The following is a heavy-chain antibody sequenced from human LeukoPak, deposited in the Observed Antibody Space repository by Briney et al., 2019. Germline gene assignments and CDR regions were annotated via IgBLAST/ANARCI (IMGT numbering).Heavy chain of an antibody. V-gene: IGHV1-18*01. CDR3: ARDEYSDSSGYYYGVLFDY. J-gene: IGHJ4*02. CDR1: GYTFTSYG. D-gene: IGHD3-22*01. Sequence: ASVKVSCKASGYTFTSYGISWVRQAPGQGLEWMGWISAYNGNTNYAQKLQGRVTMTTDTSTSTAYMELRSLRSDDTAVYYCARDEYSDSSGYYYGVLFDYWGQGTLVTVSS. CDR2: ISAYNGNT.